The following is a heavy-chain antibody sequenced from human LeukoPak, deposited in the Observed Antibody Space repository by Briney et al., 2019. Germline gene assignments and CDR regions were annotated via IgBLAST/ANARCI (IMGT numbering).Heavy chain of an antibody. Sequence: GGSLRLSCAASGXTFSSYAMSWVRQAPGKGLEWVLAVRGSDDSTFYADSGKGRFTISRDNAKNTLYLQMNSLRAEDTAMYYCARGSDCSGGSCYSYWYFDLWGRGTLVTVSS. J-gene: IGHJ2*01. CDR3: ARGSDCSGGSCYSYWYFDL. CDR2: VRGSDDST. CDR1: GXTFSSYA. D-gene: IGHD2-15*01. V-gene: IGHV3-23*01.